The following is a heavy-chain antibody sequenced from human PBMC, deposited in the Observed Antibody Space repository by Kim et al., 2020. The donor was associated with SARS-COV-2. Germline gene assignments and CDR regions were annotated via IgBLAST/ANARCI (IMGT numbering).Heavy chain of an antibody. D-gene: IGHD1-26*01. Sequence: ASVKVSCKASGYTFTSYAMNWVRQAPGQGLEWMGWINTNTGNPTYAQGFTGRFVFSLDTSVSTAYLQISSLKAEDTAVYYCARDQLVGATEWSGAFDIWGQGTMVTVSS. CDR1: GYTFTSYA. CDR2: INTNTGNP. CDR3: ARDQLVGATEWSGAFDI. V-gene: IGHV7-4-1*02. J-gene: IGHJ3*02.